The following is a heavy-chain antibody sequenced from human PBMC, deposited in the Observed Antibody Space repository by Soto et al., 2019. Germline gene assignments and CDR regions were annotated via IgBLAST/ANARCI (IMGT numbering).Heavy chain of an antibody. CDR2: ISHSGRT. D-gene: IGHD1-1*01. CDR3: ARVERGTATTVVDAFDI. Sequence: QVQLQQWGAGLLKPSETLSLTCAVYGGSFSGYYWSWIRQPPGKGLEWIGEISHSGRTNYNPSLKSRVTISIDMSRNLFSLKLSSVTAADTALYYCARVERGTATTVVDAFDIWGQGTMVTVSA. CDR1: GGSFSGYY. V-gene: IGHV4-34*01. J-gene: IGHJ3*02.